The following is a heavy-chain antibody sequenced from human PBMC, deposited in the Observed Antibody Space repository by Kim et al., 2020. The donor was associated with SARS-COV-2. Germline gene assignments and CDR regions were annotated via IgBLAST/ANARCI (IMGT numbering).Heavy chain of an antibody. CDR2: ISSGGNT. CDR1: GFAVSANY. J-gene: IGHJ5*02. CDR3: ARGGAPGFYRVLFTP. D-gene: IGHD3-16*02. V-gene: IGHV3-53*01. Sequence: GGSLRLSCAVSGFAVSANYVSWVRQGPGKGLEWVSTISSGGNTNYADTAKGRFIISRDNSKNTLFLQKNSLRVEDTAIYFCARGGAPGFYRVLFTPWGQGTQVTVSS.